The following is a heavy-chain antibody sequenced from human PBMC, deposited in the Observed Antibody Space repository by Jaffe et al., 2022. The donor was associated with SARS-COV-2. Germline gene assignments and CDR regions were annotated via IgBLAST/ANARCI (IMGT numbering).Heavy chain of an antibody. V-gene: IGHV3-48*03. J-gene: IGHJ4*02. CDR3: ARAGGPFRQLYFDY. CDR1: GFTFSSYE. CDR2: ISSSGSTI. Sequence: EVQLVESGGGLVQPGGSLRLSCAASGFTFSSYEMNWVRQAPGKGLEWVSYISSSGSTIYYADSVKGRFTISRDNAKNSLYLQMNSLRAEDTAVYYCARAGGPFRQLYFDYWGQGTLVTVSS. D-gene: IGHD3-16*01.